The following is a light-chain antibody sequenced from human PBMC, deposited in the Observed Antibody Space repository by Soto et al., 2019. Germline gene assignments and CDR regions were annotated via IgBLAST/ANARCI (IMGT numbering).Light chain of an antibody. CDR1: QSVSSSY. J-gene: IGKJ4*01. CDR3: QQYGSSPLT. CDR2: GAS. Sequence: EIVLTQSPGTLSLSPGERATLSCRASQSVSSSYLAWYQQKPGRAPGLLIYGASSRATGIPDRFSGSGSGTDFTLTISRLEPEDFAVYYCQQYGSSPLTFGGGTKVEIK. V-gene: IGKV3-20*01.